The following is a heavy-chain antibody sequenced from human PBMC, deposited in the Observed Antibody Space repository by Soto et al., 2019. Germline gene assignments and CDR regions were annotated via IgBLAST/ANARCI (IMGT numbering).Heavy chain of an antibody. J-gene: IGHJ4*02. V-gene: IGHV2-5*02. Sequence: QITLKESGPTLVRPTQTLTLTCAFSGFSLSTSGVGVGWIRQPPGKALEWLAVIYWDDSKHYSPSLRRRLTIPKDTSKLQVVLTMTNMDPMATGTYYCAHMGPEDWPLDYRGQGTLVTVSS. D-gene: IGHD3-9*01. CDR1: GFSLSTSGVG. CDR3: AHMGPEDWPLDY. CDR2: IYWDDSK.